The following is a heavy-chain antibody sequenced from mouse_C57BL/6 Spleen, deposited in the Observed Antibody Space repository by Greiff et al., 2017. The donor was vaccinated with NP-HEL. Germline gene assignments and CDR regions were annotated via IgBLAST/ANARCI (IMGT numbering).Heavy chain of an antibody. CDR1: GYSFTDYN. D-gene: IGHD2-5*01. CDR2: INPNYGTT. CDR3: AEGPYSNYEDWFAY. Sequence: QLQQSGPELVKPGASVKISCKASGYSFTDYNMNWVKQSNGKSLEWIGVINPNYGTTSYNQKFKGKATLTVDQSSSTAYMQLNSLTSEDSAVYYCAEGPYSNYEDWFAYWGQGTLVTVSA. J-gene: IGHJ3*01. V-gene: IGHV1-39*01.